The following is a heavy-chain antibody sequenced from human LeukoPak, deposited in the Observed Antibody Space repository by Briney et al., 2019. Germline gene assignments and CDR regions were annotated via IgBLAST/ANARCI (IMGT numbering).Heavy chain of an antibody. CDR3: AKMKGHPLPKYYMDV. D-gene: IGHD1-26*01. V-gene: IGHV3-23*01. Sequence: PGGSLRLSCAASGFTFSSFAMTWVRQAPGKGLEWVSTISGGGYTTYHADSVKGRFTISRDNSKNTLYLQMNNLRAEDTAVYYCAKMKGHPLPKYYMDVWGQGTTVTVSS. CDR2: ISGGGYTT. J-gene: IGHJ6*01. CDR1: GFTFSSFA.